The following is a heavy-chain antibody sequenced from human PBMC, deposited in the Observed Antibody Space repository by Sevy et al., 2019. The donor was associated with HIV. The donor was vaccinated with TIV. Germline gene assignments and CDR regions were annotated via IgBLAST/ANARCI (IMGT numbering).Heavy chain of an antibody. D-gene: IGHD3-10*01. CDR3: ATNMVHAGAYDSYFNF. CDR1: QFNFDTYA. CDR2: IWYDGSSN. Sequence: GGCLRLCCVASQFNFDTYAIHWVRQAPGKGLECVAMIWYDGSSNDYAESVKGRFAISRDNSQNTAFLQMNSLRAEDTGVYYCATNMVHAGAYDSYFNFWGQGSLVTVSS. J-gene: IGHJ4*02. V-gene: IGHV3-33*01.